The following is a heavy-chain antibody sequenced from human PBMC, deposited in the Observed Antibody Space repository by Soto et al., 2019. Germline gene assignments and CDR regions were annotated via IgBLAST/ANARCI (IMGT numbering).Heavy chain of an antibody. V-gene: IGHV4-31*03. CDR1: GASISSGRAY. J-gene: IGHJ4*02. CDR3: ARDTGYGHFDS. Sequence: QVQLQESGPGLVKPSQTLSLTCTVSGASISSGRAYWSWIRQHPGKGLEWIGYMFYSGSTYYHPSLKSRVNISADTSKNQFSLRLTSVTPADTAVYYCARDTGYGHFDSWGQGTLVTVSS. CDR2: MFYSGST. D-gene: IGHD5-12*01.